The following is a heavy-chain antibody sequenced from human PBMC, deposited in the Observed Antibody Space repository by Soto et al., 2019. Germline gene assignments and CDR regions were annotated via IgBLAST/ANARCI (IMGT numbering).Heavy chain of an antibody. CDR1: GYTITAYY. V-gene: IGHV1-2*04. CDR3: ARGGYTYGYGLDY. Sequence: QVQLVQSGAEVKKLGASVKVSCKASGYTITAYYIHWVRQAPGQGLEWVGWINPNSGDTNYAQRFQGWVTMTGDTSVSTAYMDLTRLRSDDTAVYYCARGGYTYGYGLDYWGQGTLVTVSS. J-gene: IGHJ4*02. CDR2: INPNSGDT. D-gene: IGHD5-18*01.